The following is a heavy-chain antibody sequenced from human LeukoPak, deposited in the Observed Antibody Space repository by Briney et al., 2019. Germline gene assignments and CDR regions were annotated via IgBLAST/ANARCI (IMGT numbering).Heavy chain of an antibody. CDR2: IYYSGST. D-gene: IGHD3-16*01. CDR3: ARAPTSTQGDYYYYMDVWGKGTIVGDYYYYMDV. J-gene: IGHJ6*03. Sequence: SETLSLTCTVSGGSISSYYWSWIRQPPGKGLEWIGYIYYSGSTSYNPSLKSRVTISVDTSKNQFSLQLNSVTPEDTAVYYCARAPTSTQGDYYYYMDVWGKGTIVGDYYYYMDVWGKGTTVTVSS. CDR1: GGSISSYY. V-gene: IGHV4-59*12.